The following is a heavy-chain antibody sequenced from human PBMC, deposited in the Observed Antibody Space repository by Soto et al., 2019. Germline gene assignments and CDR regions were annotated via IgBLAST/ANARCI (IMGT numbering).Heavy chain of an antibody. CDR2: TRNKANSYTT. J-gene: IGHJ4*02. V-gene: IGHV3-72*01. CDR1: GFTIGDQY. D-gene: IGHD4-17*01. Sequence: GGSLRLSCAASGFTIGDQYMDWVRQAPGKGLEWVGRTRNKANSYTTEYAASVKGRFTVSRDDSKNSLYLQVNSLKTEDTAVYYCTSSWGDYRSLDSWGQGTLVTVSS. CDR3: TSSWGDYRSLDS.